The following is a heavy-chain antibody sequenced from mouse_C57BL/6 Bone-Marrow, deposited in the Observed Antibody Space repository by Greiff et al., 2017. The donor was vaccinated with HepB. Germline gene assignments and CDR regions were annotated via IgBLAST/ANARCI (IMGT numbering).Heavy chain of an antibody. V-gene: IGHV1-81*01. J-gene: IGHJ4*01. CDR2: IYPRSGNT. CDR1: GYTFTSYG. D-gene: IGHD1-1*01. CDR3: ARGGNYYGSSYDYYAMDY. Sequence: VQLVESGAELARPGASVKLSCKASGYTFTSYGISWVKQRTGQGLEWIGEIYPRSGNTYYNEKFKGKATLTADKSSSTAYMELRSLTSEDSAVYFCARGGNYYGSSYDYYAMDYWGQGTSVTVSS.